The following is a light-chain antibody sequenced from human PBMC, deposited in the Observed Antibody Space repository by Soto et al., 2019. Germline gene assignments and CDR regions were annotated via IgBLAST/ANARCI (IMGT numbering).Light chain of an antibody. CDR2: GAS. CDR3: QQYSSSPPT. J-gene: IGKJ4*01. Sequence: EIVLTQSPGTLSLSPGDRATLSCRASQSLSSRYLAWYRQKPGQAPRLLIYGASNRATGIPDRFSGSGSGTDFTLTISRLEPDDFAVYYCQQYSSSPPTLGGGTKVEIK. CDR1: QSLSSRY. V-gene: IGKV3-20*01.